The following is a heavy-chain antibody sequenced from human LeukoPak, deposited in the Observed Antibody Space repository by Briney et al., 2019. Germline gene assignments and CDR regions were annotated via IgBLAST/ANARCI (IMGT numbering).Heavy chain of an antibody. D-gene: IGHD3-10*01. V-gene: IGHV3-30*02. CDR1: GFTFSSYG. CDR2: IRYDGSNK. Sequence: PGGSLRLSCAASGFTFSSYGMHWVRQAPGKGLEWVAFIRYDGSNKYYADSVKGRFTISRDNAKNSLYLQMNSLRAEDTAVYYCAFNLWFGESTWGQGTLVTVSS. CDR3: AFNLWFGEST. J-gene: IGHJ5*02.